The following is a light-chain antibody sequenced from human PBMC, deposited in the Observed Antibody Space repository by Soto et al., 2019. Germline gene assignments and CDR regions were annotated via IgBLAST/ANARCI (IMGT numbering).Light chain of an antibody. J-gene: IGKJ1*01. Sequence: DIQLTPSPSTLSASVGDTVPVTCRASRSGSGWLAWYQQKPGGAPKLLIYDASALPRGVASRFSGSGSGTKFTLTIASLQPDDFATYYCQQYETFSGTFGPGTKVDIK. V-gene: IGKV1-5*01. CDR3: QQYETFSGT. CDR1: RSGSGW. CDR2: DAS.